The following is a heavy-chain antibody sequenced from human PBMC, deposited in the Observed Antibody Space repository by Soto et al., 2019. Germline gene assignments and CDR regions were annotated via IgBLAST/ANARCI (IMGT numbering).Heavy chain of an antibody. CDR3: ARPTAVTNTPRLIYLFAY. V-gene: IGHV4-61*01. CDR1: GGSVSDKTYY. CDR2: VYYSGTT. J-gene: IGHJ4*02. Sequence: SETVSLTCSVSGGSVSDKTYYWSGIRQPPGKRLEWIGYVYYSGTTNYNPSLKSRVTISVDLSKNRFSLRLSSVTTADTALYYCARPTAVTNTPRLIYLFAYWGQVTLGSVS. D-gene: IGHD4-17*01.